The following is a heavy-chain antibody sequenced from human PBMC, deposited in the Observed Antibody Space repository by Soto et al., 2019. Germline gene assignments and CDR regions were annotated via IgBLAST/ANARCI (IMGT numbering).Heavy chain of an antibody. D-gene: IGHD3-22*01. CDR1: GFTFSSYG. Sequence: GGSLRLSCAASGFTFSSYGMHWVRQAPGKGLEWVAVIWYDGSNKYYADSVKGRFTISRDNSKNTLYLQMNSLRAEDTAVYYCARGAHYYDSSGYLDYWGQGTLVTVSS. CDR3: ARGAHYYDSSGYLDY. CDR2: IWYDGSNK. J-gene: IGHJ4*02. V-gene: IGHV3-33*01.